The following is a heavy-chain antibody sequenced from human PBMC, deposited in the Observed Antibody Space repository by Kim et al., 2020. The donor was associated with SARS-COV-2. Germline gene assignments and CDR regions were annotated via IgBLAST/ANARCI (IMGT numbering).Heavy chain of an antibody. D-gene: IGHD3-10*01. Sequence: YNPSRKSRVTISVDTSKNQFSLKLSSVTAADTAVYYCARGVLLRGGYFDYWGQGTLVTVSS. V-gene: IGHV4-34*01. J-gene: IGHJ4*02. CDR3: ARGVLLRGGYFDY.